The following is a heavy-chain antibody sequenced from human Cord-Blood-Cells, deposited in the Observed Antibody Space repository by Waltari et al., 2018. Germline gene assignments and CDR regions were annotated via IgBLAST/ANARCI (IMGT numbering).Heavy chain of an antibody. V-gene: IGHV3-30*04. Sequence: QVQLVESGGGVVQPGRSLRLSCAACGFSLSSYAMPWVRQAPGKGLEWVAVISYDGSNTYYADSVKGRFTISRDNSKNTLYLQMNSLRAEDTAVYYCERGDTAMAPFDYWGQGTLVTVSS. CDR3: ERGDTAMAPFDY. D-gene: IGHD5-18*01. CDR1: GFSLSSYA. CDR2: ISYDGSNT. J-gene: IGHJ4*02.